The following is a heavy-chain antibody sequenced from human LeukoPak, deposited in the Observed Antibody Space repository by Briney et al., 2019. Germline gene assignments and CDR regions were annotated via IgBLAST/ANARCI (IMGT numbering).Heavy chain of an antibody. V-gene: IGHV3-13*01. J-gene: IGHJ3*02. CDR3: ARALGTAMALDAFDI. CDR2: IGTAGDT. D-gene: IGHD5-18*01. CDR1: GFTFSSYD. Sequence: PGGSLRLSCAASGFTFSSYDMHWVRQATGKGLEWVSAIGTAGDTYYPGSVKGRFTISRENAKNALYLQMNSLRAGDTAVYYCARALGTAMALDAFDIWGQGTMVTVSS.